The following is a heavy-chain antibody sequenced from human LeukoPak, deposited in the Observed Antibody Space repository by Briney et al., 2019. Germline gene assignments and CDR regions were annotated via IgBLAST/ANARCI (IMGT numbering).Heavy chain of an antibody. J-gene: IGHJ4*02. CDR1: GISLSNYG. CDR3: AKRGVVIRVFLVGFHKEAYYFDS. D-gene: IGHD3-10*01. CDR2: LSGSGGGT. Sequence: GGSLRLSCAVSGISLSNYGMSWVRQAPGKGLEWVAGLSGSGGGTNYADSVQGRFTISRDNPKNTLYLQMNSLRAEATAVYFCAKRGVVIRVFLVGFHKEAYYFDSWGQGALVTVSS. V-gene: IGHV3-23*01.